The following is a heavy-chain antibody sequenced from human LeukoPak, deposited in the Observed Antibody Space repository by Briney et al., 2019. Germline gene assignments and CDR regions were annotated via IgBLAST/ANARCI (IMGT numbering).Heavy chain of an antibody. CDR1: GYTFPNYG. CDR3: ARVGYCSSTSCYGGRDFDY. CDR2: ISAYNGNT. J-gene: IGHJ4*02. Sequence: ASVTVSCKASGYTFPNYGISWVRQAPGQGLEWMGWISAYNGNTNYAQKLQGRVTMTIDTSTSTAYMELGSLRSDDTAVYYCARVGYCSSTSCYGGRDFDYWGQGTLVTVSS. D-gene: IGHD2-2*01. V-gene: IGHV1-18*01.